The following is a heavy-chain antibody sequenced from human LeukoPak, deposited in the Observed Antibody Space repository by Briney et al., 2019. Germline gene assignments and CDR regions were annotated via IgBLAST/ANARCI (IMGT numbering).Heavy chain of an antibody. CDR2: ISYDGSNK. CDR3: ARGAARYYFDY. CDR1: GFTFSSYA. V-gene: IGHV3-30*01. J-gene: IGHJ4*02. Sequence: PGGSLRLSCAASGFTFSSYAMHWVRQAPGKGLEWVAVISYDGSNKYYADSAKGRFTISRDNSKNTLYLQMNSLRAEDTAVYYCARGAARYYFDYWGQGTLVTVSS. D-gene: IGHD6-6*01.